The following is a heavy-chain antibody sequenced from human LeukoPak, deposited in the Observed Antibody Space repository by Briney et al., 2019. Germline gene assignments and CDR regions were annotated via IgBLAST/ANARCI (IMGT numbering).Heavy chain of an antibody. CDR3: AAKGGSFRSFDY. V-gene: IGHV4-34*01. J-gene: IGHJ4*02. CDR1: GGSFTGYY. D-gene: IGHD1-26*01. CDR2: IHHSGST. Sequence: SETLSLTCAVYGGSFTGYYWSWIRQPPGKGLEWIGEIHHSGSTNYNPSLESRVTMSVDTAKNQVSLRLRSVSFADTAVYYCAAKGGSFRSFDYWGQGTLVTVSS.